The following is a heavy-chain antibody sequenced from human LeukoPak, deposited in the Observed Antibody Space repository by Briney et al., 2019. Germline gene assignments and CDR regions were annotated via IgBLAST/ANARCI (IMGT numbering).Heavy chain of an antibody. D-gene: IGHD3-9*01. V-gene: IGHV4-34*01. CDR3: ARQYYDILTGYYRYFDL. CDR2: INHSGST. CDR1: GGSFSGYY. Sequence: SETLSLTCAVYGGSFSGYYWSWIRQPPGKGLEWIGEINHSGSTNYNPSLKSRVTISVDTSKNQFSLKLSSVTAADTAVYYCARQYYDILTGYYRYFDLWGRGTLVTVSS. J-gene: IGHJ2*01.